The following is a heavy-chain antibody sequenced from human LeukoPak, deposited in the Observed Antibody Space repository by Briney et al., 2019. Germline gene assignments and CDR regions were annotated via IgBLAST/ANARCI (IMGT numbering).Heavy chain of an antibody. CDR2: IYYSGST. CDR1: GGSVSSGSYY. CDR3: ARLPGFRDAFDF. Sequence: PSETLSLTCTVSGGSVSSGSYYWSWIRQPPGKGLEWIGYIYYSGSTNYNPSLKSRVTISVDTSKNQFSLKLSSVTAADTAVYYCARLPGFRDAFDFWGQGTMVTVSS. V-gene: IGHV4-61*01. J-gene: IGHJ3*01.